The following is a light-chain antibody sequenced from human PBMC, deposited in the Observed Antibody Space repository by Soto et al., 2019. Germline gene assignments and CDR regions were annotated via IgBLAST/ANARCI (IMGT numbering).Light chain of an antibody. CDR1: SGHSSYA. CDR3: QTWGTGFPSWV. Sequence: QTVVTQSPSASASLGASVKLTCTLSSGHSSYAIAWHQQQPEKGPRYLMKLNSDGSHSKGDGIPDRFSGSSSGAERYLTISGLQSEDEADYYCQTWGTGFPSWVFGGGTKLTVL. CDR2: LNSDGSH. V-gene: IGLV4-69*01. J-gene: IGLJ3*02.